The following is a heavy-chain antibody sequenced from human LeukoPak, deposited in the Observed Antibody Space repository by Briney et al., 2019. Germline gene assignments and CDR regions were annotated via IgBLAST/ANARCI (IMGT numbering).Heavy chain of an antibody. Sequence: GGSLRLSCAASGFTFSSYSMNWVRQAPGKGLEWVAFIRYDGSDKFYADSVKGRFAISRDNSKNTLYLQMSSLRAEDTAVYYCARAGIAVAGKYYFDYWGQGTLVTVSS. D-gene: IGHD6-19*01. CDR1: GFTFSSYS. J-gene: IGHJ4*02. CDR2: IRYDGSDK. V-gene: IGHV3-30*02. CDR3: ARAGIAVAGKYYFDY.